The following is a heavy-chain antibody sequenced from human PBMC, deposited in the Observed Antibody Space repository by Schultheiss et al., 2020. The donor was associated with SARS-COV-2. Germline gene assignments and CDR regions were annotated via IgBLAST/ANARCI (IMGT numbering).Heavy chain of an antibody. CDR2: IYPGDSDT. CDR1: GYSFTSYW. D-gene: IGHD6-6*01. Sequence: GESLKISCKGSGYSFTSYWIGWVRQMPGKGLEWMGIIYPGDSDTRYSPSFQGQVTIAADKSISTAYLQWSSLKASDTAMYYCARHVVGLKQLVSGPKSPYGMDVWCQGTTVTVSS. J-gene: IGHJ6*02. V-gene: IGHV5-51*01. CDR3: ARHVVGLKQLVSGPKSPYGMDV.